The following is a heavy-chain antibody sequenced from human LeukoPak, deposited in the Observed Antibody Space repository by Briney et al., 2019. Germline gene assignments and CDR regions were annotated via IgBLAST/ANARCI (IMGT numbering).Heavy chain of an antibody. D-gene: IGHD2-8*02. V-gene: IGHV3-30*18. J-gene: IGHJ4*02. CDR3: AKGVYCTGGVCYTGPFDY. CDR2: ISYDGSNK. Sequence: GGSLRLSCAASGFTFSSYGMHWVREALGRGLERVAVISYDGSNKYYADSVKGRFTISRDNSKNTLYLQMNSLRAEDTAVYYCAKGVYCTGGVCYTGPFDYWGQGTLVTVSS. CDR1: GFTFSSYG.